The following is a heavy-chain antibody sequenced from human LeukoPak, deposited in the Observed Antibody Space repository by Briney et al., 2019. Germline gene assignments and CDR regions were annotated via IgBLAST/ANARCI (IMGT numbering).Heavy chain of an antibody. Sequence: SETLSLTCTVSGGSISSSSYYWSWIRQPAGKGLEWIGRIYTSGSTNYNPSLKSRVTMSVDTSKNQFSLKLSSVTAADTAVYYCARYYGVLDYYMDVWGKGTTVTVSS. CDR1: GGSISSSSYY. CDR3: ARYYGVLDYYMDV. D-gene: IGHD4-17*01. J-gene: IGHJ6*03. V-gene: IGHV4-61*02. CDR2: IYTSGST.